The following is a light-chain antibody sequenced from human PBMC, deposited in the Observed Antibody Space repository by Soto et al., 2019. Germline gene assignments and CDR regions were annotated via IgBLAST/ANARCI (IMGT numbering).Light chain of an antibody. CDR3: QQSYNSPLT. CDR2: AAF. CDR1: QSISSY. Sequence: DIQMTQSPSSLSAVVGDRVTITCRASQSISSYLNWYQQKPGKAPKLLIYAAFSLQSGVPSRFSDSGSGTDFTLTISSLQPEDFATYYCQQSYNSPLTFGGGTKVEMK. V-gene: IGKV1-39*01. J-gene: IGKJ4*01.